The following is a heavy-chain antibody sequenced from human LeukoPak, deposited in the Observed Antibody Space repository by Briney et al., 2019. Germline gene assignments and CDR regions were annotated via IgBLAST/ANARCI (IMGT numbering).Heavy chain of an antibody. CDR3: ARRRDGYNYVPFDY. CDR2: IYTGDSDT. V-gene: IGHV5-51*01. J-gene: IGHJ4*02. CDR1: GYSFTSYW. Sequence: GESLKISCKGSGYSFTSYWIGWVRQMPGKSLKGMGIIYTGDSDTRYSPSFQGQVTISADKSISTAYLQWSSLKASDTAMYYCARRRDGYNYVPFDYWGQGTLVTVSS. D-gene: IGHD5-24*01.